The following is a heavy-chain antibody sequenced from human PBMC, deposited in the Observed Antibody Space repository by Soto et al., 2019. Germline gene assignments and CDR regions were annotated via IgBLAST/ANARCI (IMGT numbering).Heavy chain of an antibody. D-gene: IGHD3-22*01. CDR3: ARNPYYYDSSGYYTRGYYYYGMDV. J-gene: IGHJ6*02. CDR1: GYSFTSYW. V-gene: IGHV5-51*01. Sequence: GESLKISCKGSGYSFTSYWIGWVRQMPGKGLEWMGIIYPGDSDTRYSPSFQGQVTISADKSISTAYLQWSSLKASDTAMYYCARNPYYYDSSGYYTRGYYYYGMDVWGQGTTVTVSS. CDR2: IYPGDSDT.